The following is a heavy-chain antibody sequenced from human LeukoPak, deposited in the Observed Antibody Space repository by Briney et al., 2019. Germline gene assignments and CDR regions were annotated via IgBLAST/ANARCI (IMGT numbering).Heavy chain of an antibody. J-gene: IGHJ6*03. CDR2: IYYSGST. CDR1: GGSISSYY. V-gene: IGHV4-59*08. Sequence: PSETLSLTCTVSGGSISSYYWSWIRQPPGKGLEWLGYIYYSGSTNYNPSLKSRVTISVDTSKNQFSLKLSSVTAADTAVYYCARQDVYSSSWTDYCYYMDVWGKGTTVTVSS. CDR3: ARQDVYSSSWTDYCYYMDV. D-gene: IGHD6-13*01.